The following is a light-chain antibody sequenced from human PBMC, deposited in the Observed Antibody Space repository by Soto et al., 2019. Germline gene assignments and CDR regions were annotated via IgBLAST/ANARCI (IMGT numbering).Light chain of an antibody. CDR1: QNILTN. CDR3: QQYHDWPPIT. Sequence: EIVMTQSPATLSVPPGETATLSCRASQNILTNLAWYQDKPGQAPRLLIYDASTRATAIPDRFSGSGSGTEFTLTISSLQSEDFALYFCQQYHDWPPITSGGGTRVEIK. J-gene: IGKJ4*01. CDR2: DAS. V-gene: IGKV3-15*01.